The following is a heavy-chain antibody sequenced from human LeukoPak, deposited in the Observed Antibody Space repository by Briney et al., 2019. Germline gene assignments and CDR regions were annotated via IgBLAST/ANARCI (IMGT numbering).Heavy chain of an antibody. D-gene: IGHD5-24*01. V-gene: IGHV4-39*07. CDR3: ARDLEMAAHFDY. J-gene: IGHJ4*02. Sequence: KPSETLSLTCTVSGGSISSSSYYWGWIRQPPGKGLEWIGSIYYSGSTYYNPSLKSRVTISVDTSKNQFSLKLSSVTAADTAVYYCARDLEMAAHFDYWGQGTLVTVSS. CDR2: IYYSGST. CDR1: GGSISSSSYY.